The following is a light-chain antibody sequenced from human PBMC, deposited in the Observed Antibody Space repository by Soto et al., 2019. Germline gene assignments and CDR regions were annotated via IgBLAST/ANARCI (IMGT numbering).Light chain of an antibody. CDR2: DVS. CDR3: SSYTSSSTLVV. CDR1: SSDVGGYNY. J-gene: IGLJ2*01. V-gene: IGLV2-14*01. Sequence: QSALTQPASVSGSPGQSITISCTGTSSDVGGYNYVSWYQQHPGKAPKLMIYDVSNRPSGVSNRFSGSKSGNTASLTSSGLQAEDEADYYCSSYTSSSTLVVFGGGTQLTVL.